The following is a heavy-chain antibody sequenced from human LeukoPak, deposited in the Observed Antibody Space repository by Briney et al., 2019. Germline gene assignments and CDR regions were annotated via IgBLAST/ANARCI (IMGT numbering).Heavy chain of an antibody. CDR2: IYYSGST. D-gene: IGHD4-17*01. CDR1: GGSISSGGYY. CDR3: ARRALYGDYLIDY. J-gene: IGHJ4*02. V-gene: IGHV4-31*02. Sequence: SQTLSLTCSVSGGSISSGGYYWRWIRQHPGKGLEWIGYIYYSGSTYYNPSLKSRVTISVDTSKNQFSLKLSSVTAADTAVYYCARRALYGDYLIDYWGQGTLVTVSS.